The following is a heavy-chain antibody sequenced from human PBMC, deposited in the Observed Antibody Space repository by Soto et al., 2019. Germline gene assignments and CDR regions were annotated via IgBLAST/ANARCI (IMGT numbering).Heavy chain of an antibody. CDR2: IWYDGSNK. D-gene: IGHD1-26*01. CDR1: GFTFSSYG. Sequence: QVQLVESGGGVVQPGRSLRLSCAASGFTFSSYGMHWVRQAPGKGLEWVAVIWYDGSNKYYADSVKGRFTISRDNSKNTLYLQMNSLRAEDTAVYNCARDGKVVGARSYYFDYWGQGTLVTVSS. J-gene: IGHJ4*02. CDR3: ARDGKVVGARSYYFDY. V-gene: IGHV3-33*01.